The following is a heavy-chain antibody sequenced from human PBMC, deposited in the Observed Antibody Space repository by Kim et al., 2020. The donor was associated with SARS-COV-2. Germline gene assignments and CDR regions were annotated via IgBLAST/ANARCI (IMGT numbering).Heavy chain of an antibody. V-gene: IGHV4-39*01. D-gene: IGHD6-13*01. CDR1: GGSISSSSYY. J-gene: IGHJ5*02. Sequence: SETLSLTCTVSGGSISSSSYYWGWIRQPPGKGLEWIGSIYYSGSTYYNPSLKSRVTISVDTSKNQFSLKLSSVTAADTAVYYCASSPGIAAAGTVDPWGQGTLVTVSS. CDR2: IYYSGST. CDR3: ASSPGIAAAGTVDP.